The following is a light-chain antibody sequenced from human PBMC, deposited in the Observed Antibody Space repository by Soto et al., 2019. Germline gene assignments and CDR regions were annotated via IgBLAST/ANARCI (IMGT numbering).Light chain of an antibody. J-gene: IGKJ1*01. Sequence: DIQMTQYPSTLSASVGDRVTITSRASQSIRSWLAWYQQKPGKAPKLLIYDASSLQSGVPSRFSGSGSGKEFTLTISSLQPDDFATYYCQQYNSYPRTFGQGTKVDIK. CDR3: QQYNSYPRT. V-gene: IGKV1-5*01. CDR1: QSIRSW. CDR2: DAS.